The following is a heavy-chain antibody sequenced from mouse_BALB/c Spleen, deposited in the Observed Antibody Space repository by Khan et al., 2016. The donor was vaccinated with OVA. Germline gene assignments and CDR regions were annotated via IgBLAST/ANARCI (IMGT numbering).Heavy chain of an antibody. V-gene: IGHV1S81*02. Sequence: QVQLKQSGAELVKPGASVKLSCKASGYTFTSYQMYWVKQRPGQGLEWIGEINPNNGGTNFNEKFKSKATLTVDKSSSTAFMQLSSLTSEESAVYYCIRGGYGGFAYWGQGTLVTVSA. J-gene: IGHJ3*01. CDR3: IRGGYGGFAY. D-gene: IGHD3-1*01. CDR1: GYTFTSYQ. CDR2: INPNNGGT.